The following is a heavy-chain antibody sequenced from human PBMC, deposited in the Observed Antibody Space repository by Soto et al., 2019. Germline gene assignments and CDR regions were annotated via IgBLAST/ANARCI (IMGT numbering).Heavy chain of an antibody. CDR3: AKKYFRHCSSTSCIPDYYYGMDV. Sequence: GGSVRLSXAASGFTFSSYGMHWVRQAPGKGLEWVAVISYDGSNKYYADSVKGRFTISRDNSKNTLYLQMNSLRAEDTAVYYCAKKYFRHCSSTSCIPDYYYGMDVWGQGTTVTVSS. V-gene: IGHV3-30*18. CDR2: ISYDGSNK. J-gene: IGHJ6*02. D-gene: IGHD2-2*01. CDR1: GFTFSSYG.